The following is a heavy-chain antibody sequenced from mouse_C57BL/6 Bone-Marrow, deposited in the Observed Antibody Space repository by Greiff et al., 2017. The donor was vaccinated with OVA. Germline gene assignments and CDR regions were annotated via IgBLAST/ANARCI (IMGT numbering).Heavy chain of an antibody. CDR1: GFTFSAYY. J-gene: IGHJ2*01. CDR2: ISNGGGST. CDR3: ARRVDDYAFDY. V-gene: IGHV5-12*01. Sequence: EVKLVESGGGLVQPGGPLKLSCAASGFTFSAYYMYWVRKAPEKRLEWVAYISNGGGSTYYPDTVKGRFTISRDKAKSTLYLQMSRLKSEDTAMYYCARRVDDYAFDYWGQGTTLTVSS. D-gene: IGHD2-4*01.